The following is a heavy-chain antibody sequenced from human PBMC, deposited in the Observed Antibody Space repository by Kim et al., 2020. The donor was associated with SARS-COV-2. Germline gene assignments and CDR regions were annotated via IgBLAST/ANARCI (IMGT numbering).Heavy chain of an antibody. CDR1: GGTFSSYA. J-gene: IGHJ4*02. CDR3: AREVDVGSSWAFDY. D-gene: IGHD6-13*01. V-gene: IGHV1-69*13. Sequence: SVKVSCKASGGTFSSYAISWVRQAPGQGREWMGGIIHIFGTANYAQKFQGRVTITADESTSTAYMELSSLRSEDTAVYYCAREVDVGSSWAFDYWGQGTLVTVSS. CDR2: IIHIFGTA.